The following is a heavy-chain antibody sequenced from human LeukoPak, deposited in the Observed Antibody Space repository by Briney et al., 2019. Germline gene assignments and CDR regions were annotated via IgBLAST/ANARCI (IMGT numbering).Heavy chain of an antibody. CDR3: AKAGQLAYNWFDP. V-gene: IGHV1-18*01. Sequence: GAAVTVSFTASGYTFTIYGISWVRQAPGQGLEWMGWISAYNGNTNYAQKLQGRVTMTTDTSTSTAYMELRSLRSDDTAVYYCAKAGQLAYNWFDPWGQGTLVTVSS. D-gene: IGHD1-1*01. CDR1: GYTFTIYG. J-gene: IGHJ5*02. CDR2: ISAYNGNT.